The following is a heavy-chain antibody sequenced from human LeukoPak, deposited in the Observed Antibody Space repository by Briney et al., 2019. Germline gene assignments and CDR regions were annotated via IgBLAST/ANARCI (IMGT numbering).Heavy chain of an antibody. CDR2: INPNSGGT. J-gene: IGHJ1*01. D-gene: IGHD6-19*01. CDR3: ARGGYNSGLYPSEYFQD. CDR1: GYTFTGYY. V-gene: IGHV1-2*02. Sequence: ASVKVSCKASGYTFTGYYMHWVRQAPGQGLEWMGWINPNSGGTNYAQKFQGRVTMTRDTSISTAYMELSRLRSDDTAVYYCARGGYNSGLYPSEYFQDWGQGTLVTVSS.